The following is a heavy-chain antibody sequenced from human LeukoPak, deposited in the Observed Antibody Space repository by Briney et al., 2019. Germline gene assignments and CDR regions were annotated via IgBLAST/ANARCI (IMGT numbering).Heavy chain of an antibody. V-gene: IGHV3-23*01. CDR2: ISGTGSYT. Sequence: GGSRRLSCAASGFIFSSYAMGWVRQAPGKGLEWVSGISGTGSYTYYADSVKGRFTISRDNSKNTLYLQVSSLRVEDTAIYYCAKERTGTNEYVDYWGQGTLVTVSS. D-gene: IGHD7-27*01. CDR3: AKERTGTNEYVDY. J-gene: IGHJ4*02. CDR1: GFIFSSYA.